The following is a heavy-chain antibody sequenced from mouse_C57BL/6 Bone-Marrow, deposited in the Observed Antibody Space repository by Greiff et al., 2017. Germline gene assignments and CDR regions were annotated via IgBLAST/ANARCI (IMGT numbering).Heavy chain of an antibody. CDR3: ARRYYGSSWFAY. Sequence: EVQLVESGGGLVKPGGSLKLSCAASGFTFSSYTMSWVRQTPEKRLEWVATISGGGGNTYYADSVKGRFTISRDNAKNTLYLQMSSLRSEDTALYYCARRYYGSSWFAYWGQETLVTVSA. D-gene: IGHD1-1*01. V-gene: IGHV5-9*01. J-gene: IGHJ3*01. CDR1: GFTFSSYT. CDR2: ISGGGGNT.